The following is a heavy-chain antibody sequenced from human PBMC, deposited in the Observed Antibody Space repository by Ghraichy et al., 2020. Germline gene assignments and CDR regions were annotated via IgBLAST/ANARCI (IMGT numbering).Heavy chain of an antibody. D-gene: IGHD4-17*01. CDR2: IIPIFGTA. CDR1: GGTFSSYA. CDR3: ARGPLPHDYGDYGSWGGYSQPEYFQH. V-gene: IGHV1-69*13. J-gene: IGHJ1*01. Sequence: SVKVSCKASGGTFSSYAISWVRQAPGQGLEWMGGIIPIFGTANYAQKFQGRVTITADESTSTAYMELSSLRSEDTAVYYCARGPLPHDYGDYGSWGGYSQPEYFQHWGQGTLVTVSS.